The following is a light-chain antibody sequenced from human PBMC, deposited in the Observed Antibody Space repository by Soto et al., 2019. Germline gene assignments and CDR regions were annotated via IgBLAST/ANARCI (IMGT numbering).Light chain of an antibody. J-gene: IGKJ2*01. Sequence: EIVMTQSPATLSVSPGERATLSCRASQIVSSNLAWYQQKPGQAPRLLIYGASTRATGIPDRFSGSGSGTEFTLTISSLQSEDFAVYYCQQYNYWYTFGQGTKLEIK. CDR1: QIVSSN. V-gene: IGKV3-15*01. CDR2: GAS. CDR3: QQYNYWYT.